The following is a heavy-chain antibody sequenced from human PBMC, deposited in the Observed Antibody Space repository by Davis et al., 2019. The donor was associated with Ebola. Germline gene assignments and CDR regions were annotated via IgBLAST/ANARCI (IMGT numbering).Heavy chain of an antibody. CDR3: ATDQLELATDGVFYYYGMDV. D-gene: IGHD1-1*01. CDR1: GGTFSSYA. J-gene: IGHJ6*02. CDR2: IIPIFGTA. Sequence: SVKVSCKASGGTFSSYAISWVRQAPGQGLEWMGGIIPIFGTANYAQKFQGRVTMTEDTSTDTAYMELSSLRSEDTAVYYCATDQLELATDGVFYYYGMDVWGQGTTVTVSS. V-gene: IGHV1-69*06.